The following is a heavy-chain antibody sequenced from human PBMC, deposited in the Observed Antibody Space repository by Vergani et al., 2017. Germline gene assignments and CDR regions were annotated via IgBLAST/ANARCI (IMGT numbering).Heavy chain of an antibody. CDR1: GGSISSYY. V-gene: IGHV4-59*08. J-gene: IGHJ4*02. Sequence: QVQLQESGPGLVKPSETLSLTCTVSGGSISSYYWTWIRQPPGKGREWIGYIYYSGSTRYNPSLKSRVTISVDTSKNQFSLKLSSVTAADTALYYCARQDRSSSFHFDYWGQGTLVTVSS. D-gene: IGHD6-13*01. CDR2: IYYSGST. CDR3: ARQDRSSSFHFDY.